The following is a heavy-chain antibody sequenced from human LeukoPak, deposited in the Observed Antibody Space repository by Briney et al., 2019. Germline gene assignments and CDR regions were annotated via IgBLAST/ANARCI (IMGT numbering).Heavy chain of an antibody. CDR1: GYTFTGYY. V-gene: IGHV1-2*06. CDR3: ARDLGSRIQLWLLGY. J-gene: IGHJ4*02. CDR2: INPNSGGT. D-gene: IGHD5-18*01. Sequence: GASVKVSCKASGYTFTGYYTHWVRQAPGQGLEWMGRINPNSGGTNYAQKFQGRVTMTRDTSISTAYMELSRLRSDDTAVYYCARDLGSRIQLWLLGYWGQGTLVTVSS.